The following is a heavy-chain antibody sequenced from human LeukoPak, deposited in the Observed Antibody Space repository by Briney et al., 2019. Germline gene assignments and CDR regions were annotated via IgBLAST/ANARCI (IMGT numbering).Heavy chain of an antibody. CDR3: ARGPGVLFFDY. V-gene: IGHV3-23*01. J-gene: IGHJ4*02. CDR2: ISAGGGTT. Sequence: GGSLRLSCAASGFTFSSYGMSWVRQAPGKGLEWVSIISAGGGTTYYADSVRGRFTISRDDSKTTLYLHMNNLRVEDTAVYYCARGPGVLFFDYWGQGTLVTVSS. D-gene: IGHD3-16*01. CDR1: GFTFSSYG.